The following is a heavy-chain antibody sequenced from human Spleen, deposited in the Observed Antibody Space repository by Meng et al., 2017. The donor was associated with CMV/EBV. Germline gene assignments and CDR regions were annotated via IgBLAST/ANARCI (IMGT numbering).Heavy chain of an antibody. CDR2: LYSGGGA. Sequence: GGSLRLSCVGSGVSVQSNYLSWVRQAPGKGLEWVSVLYSGGGAYYADSLRGRFTIFRDSSKNTLYLQMNNLRAEDTAVYYCARELSSEYSSSWGYYYGMDVWGQGTTVTVSS. V-gene: IGHV3-66*01. CDR1: GVSVQSNY. CDR3: ARELSSEYSSSWGYYYGMDV. J-gene: IGHJ6*02. D-gene: IGHD6-13*01.